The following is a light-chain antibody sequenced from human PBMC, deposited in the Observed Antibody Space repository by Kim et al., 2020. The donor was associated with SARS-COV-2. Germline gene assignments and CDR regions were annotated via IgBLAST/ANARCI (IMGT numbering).Light chain of an antibody. CDR2: AAS. CDR1: QGISSY. Sequence: SASTGDRVNITGRASQGISSYLAWYQQKPGKAPNLLIYAASILESGVPSRFSGSGSGTDFTLTISCLQSEDFATYYCQQYYSYPFTFGQGTKLEI. CDR3: QQYYSYPFT. J-gene: IGKJ2*01. V-gene: IGKV1-8*01.